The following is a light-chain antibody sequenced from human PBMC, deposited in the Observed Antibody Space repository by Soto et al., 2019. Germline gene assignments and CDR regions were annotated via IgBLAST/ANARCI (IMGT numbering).Light chain of an antibody. CDR3: MQSTQLPPT. Sequence: DVVITQTPLSLSVAPGQPASISCKSRQSLLHITGETFLFWYLQKPGQSPQLLIYEVSTRVSGVPDRFSGSGSGTDFTLEISRVETDDVGIYYCMQSTQLPPTFGQGTRLEI. CDR1: QSLLHITGETF. V-gene: IGKV2D-29*02. CDR2: EVS. J-gene: IGKJ5*01.